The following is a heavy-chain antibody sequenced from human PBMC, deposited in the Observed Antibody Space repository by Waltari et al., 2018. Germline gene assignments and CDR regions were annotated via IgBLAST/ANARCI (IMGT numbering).Heavy chain of an antibody. V-gene: IGHV3-7*01. CDR2: MNQEGNER. J-gene: IGHJ4*02. CDR3: VRGQNADY. Sequence: DLVESGGGLFHPGESLTPSCAPSGFTFISYWMTWVRQARGGGLEWVANMNQEGNERNYVDSVKGRFTISRDNAKNSLYLQMNSLRAEETALYYCVRGQNADYWGQGALVTVSS. CDR1: GFTFISYW.